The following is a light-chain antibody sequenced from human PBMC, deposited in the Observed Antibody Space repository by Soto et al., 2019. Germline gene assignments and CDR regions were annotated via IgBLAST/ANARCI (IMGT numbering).Light chain of an antibody. J-gene: IGKJ4*01. CDR2: RAS. CDR3: QQTTTFPLT. V-gene: IGKV1-12*01. Sequence: DIQMTQSPSSVSASVGDRVTITCRASQGITSWLARYQQKPGKAPKLLIYRASNLQSGVPSRFCGSGSGTDFTLTISGLQPADFATYYCQQTTTFPLTFGGGTKVEIK. CDR1: QGITSW.